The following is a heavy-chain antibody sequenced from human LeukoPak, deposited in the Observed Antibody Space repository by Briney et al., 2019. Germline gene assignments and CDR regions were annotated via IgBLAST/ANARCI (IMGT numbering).Heavy chain of an antibody. Sequence: SVKVSCKASGGTFSSYAISWVRQAPGQGLEWMGGIIPIFGTANYAQKFQGRVTITADESTSTAYMELSSLKSDDTAVYYCARVAMSGIGSDDFWGQGTLVTASS. D-gene: IGHD1-26*01. CDR3: ARVAMSGIGSDDF. CDR2: IIPIFGTA. CDR1: GGTFSSYA. J-gene: IGHJ4*02. V-gene: IGHV1-69*13.